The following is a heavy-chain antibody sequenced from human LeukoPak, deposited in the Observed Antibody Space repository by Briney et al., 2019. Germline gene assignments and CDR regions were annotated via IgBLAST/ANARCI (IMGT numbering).Heavy chain of an antibody. CDR2: IYSGGRT. D-gene: IGHD6-19*01. CDR1: GFTVSSNY. J-gene: IGHJ6*02. Sequence: GGSLRLSCAASGFTVSSNYMSWVRQAPGKGLEWVSVIYSGGRTYYADSVKGRFTISRDNSKDTLYLQMNSLRAEDTAVYYCARDLTLAVAGTYYYYGMDVWGQGTTVTVSS. V-gene: IGHV3-66*01. CDR3: ARDLTLAVAGTYYYYGMDV.